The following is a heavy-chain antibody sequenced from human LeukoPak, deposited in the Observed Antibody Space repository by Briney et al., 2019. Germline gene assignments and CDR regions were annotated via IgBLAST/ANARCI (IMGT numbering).Heavy chain of an antibody. D-gene: IGHD2-21*02. J-gene: IGHJ6*03. CDR2: IKQDGSEK. CDR1: GFTFSSYW. Sequence: GGSLRLSCAASGFTFSSYWMSWVRQAPGKGLEWVANIKQDGSEKYYVDSVKGRFTISRDNAKNSLYLQMNSLRAEDTAVYYCARKGDSPYYYYMDVWGKGTTVTVSS. V-gene: IGHV3-7*01. CDR3: ARKGDSPYYYYMDV.